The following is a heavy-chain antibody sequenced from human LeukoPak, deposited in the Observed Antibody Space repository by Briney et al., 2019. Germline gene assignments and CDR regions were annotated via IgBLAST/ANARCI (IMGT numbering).Heavy chain of an antibody. V-gene: IGHV1-46*01. CDR2: INASGGST. D-gene: IGHD2-2*01. CDR1: GYTFTSYY. Sequence: ASVKLSCTASGYTFTSYYMHWVRQAPGQGLEWMGIINASGGSTSYAQKFEGRVTMTRDTSTSTVYMELSSLRSEDTAVYYCARDLAMADDYWGQGTLVTVS. CDR3: ARDLAMADDY. J-gene: IGHJ4*02.